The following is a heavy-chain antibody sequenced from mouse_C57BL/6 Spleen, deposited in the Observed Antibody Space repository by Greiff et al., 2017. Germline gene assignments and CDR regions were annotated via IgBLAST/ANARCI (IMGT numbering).Heavy chain of an antibody. J-gene: IGHJ1*03. CDR3: ARHEESYYGSSLWYCDV. CDR1: GYTFTEYT. CDR2: FYPGSGSI. Sequence: QVHVKQSGAELVKPGASVKLSCKASGYTFTEYTIHWVKQRSGQGLEWIGWFYPGSGSIKYNEKFKDKATLTADKSSSTVYMELSRLTSEDSAVYFCARHEESYYGSSLWYCDVWGTGTTVTVSS. V-gene: IGHV1-62-2*01. D-gene: IGHD1-1*01.